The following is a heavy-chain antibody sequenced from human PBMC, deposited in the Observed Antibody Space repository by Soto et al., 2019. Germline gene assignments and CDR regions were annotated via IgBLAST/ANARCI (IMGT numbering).Heavy chain of an antibody. CDR3: ARDRPQYSGYSAHVYYFDY. V-gene: IGHV3-48*02. Sequence: GGSLRLSCSASGFTFSSYSMDWVRQAPGRGPEWVSFISASSGSTTYYADSVKGRFTISRDNAKNTLYLQMNSLRDEDTAVYFCARDRPQYSGYSAHVYYFDYWGQGTLVTVSS. D-gene: IGHD5-12*01. CDR1: GFTFSSYS. CDR2: ISASSGSTT. J-gene: IGHJ4*02.